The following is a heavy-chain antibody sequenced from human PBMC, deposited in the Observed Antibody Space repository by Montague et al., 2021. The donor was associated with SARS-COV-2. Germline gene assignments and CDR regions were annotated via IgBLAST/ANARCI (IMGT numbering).Heavy chain of an antibody. J-gene: IGHJ6*02. V-gene: IGHV3-7*01. CDR1: GFTFSNIW. Sequence: SLRLPCAASGFTFSNIWMSWVRQAPGKGLEWVANIKPDESEKNYVDSVKGRFSISRDNAKNSLYLQMDNLRAEDTAIYYCAKNGGAHGLDVWGQGTSVSVSS. CDR3: AKNGGAHGLDV. CDR2: IKPDESEK. D-gene: IGHD4-23*01.